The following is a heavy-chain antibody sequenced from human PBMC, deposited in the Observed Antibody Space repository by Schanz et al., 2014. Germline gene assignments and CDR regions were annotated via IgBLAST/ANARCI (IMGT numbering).Heavy chain of an antibody. D-gene: IGHD3-10*01. CDR3: ARKGWGSYLYFDL. CDR2: IRNKANSYTT. CDR1: GFPLSNYR. J-gene: IGHJ2*01. Sequence: EVQLVESGGGLIQPGGSLRLSCVVSGFPLSNYRMNWVRQSPGKGLEWVGRIRNKANSYTTEYAASVKGRFTISRDDSKNSLYLQMNSLKTEDTAVYYCARKGWGSYLYFDLWGRGTLVTVSS. V-gene: IGHV3-72*01.